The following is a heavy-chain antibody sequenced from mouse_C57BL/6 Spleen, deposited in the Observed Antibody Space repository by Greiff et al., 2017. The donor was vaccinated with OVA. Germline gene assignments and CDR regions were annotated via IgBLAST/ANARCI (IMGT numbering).Heavy chain of an antibody. Sequence: VQLQQPGAELVRPGSSVKLSCKASGYTFTSYWMHWVKQRPIQGLEWIGNIDPSDSETHYNQKFKDKATLTVDKSSSTAYMQLSSLTSEDSAVYYCARLDYGSSYGGYAMDYWGQGTSVTVSS. CDR1: GYTFTSYW. CDR3: ARLDYGSSYGGYAMDY. J-gene: IGHJ4*01. D-gene: IGHD1-1*01. CDR2: IDPSDSET. V-gene: IGHV1-52*01.